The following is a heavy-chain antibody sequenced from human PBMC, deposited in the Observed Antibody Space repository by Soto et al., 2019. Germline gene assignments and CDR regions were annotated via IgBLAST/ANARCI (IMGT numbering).Heavy chain of an antibody. D-gene: IGHD4-17*01. CDR3: ARVVPPTVSPRRQFYYYYYGMDV. J-gene: IGHJ6*02. V-gene: IGHV1-69*13. CDR1: GGTFSSYA. CDR2: IIPIFGTA. Sequence: SVKVSCKASGGTFSSYAISWVRQAPGQGLEWMGGIIPIFGTANYAQKFQGRVTITADESTSTAYMELSSLRSEDTAVYYCARVVPPTVSPRRQFYYYYYGMDVWGQGTTVTVSS.